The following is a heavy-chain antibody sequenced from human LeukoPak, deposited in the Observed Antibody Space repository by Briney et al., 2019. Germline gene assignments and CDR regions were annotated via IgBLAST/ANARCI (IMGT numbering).Heavy chain of an antibody. CDR3: ARGSGSYSGAIDY. Sequence: SVKVSCKASGSTFSSYAISWVRQAPGQGLEWMGGIIPIFGTANYAQKFQGRVTITTDESTSTAYMELSSLRSEDTAVYYCARGSGSYSGAIDYWGQGTLVTVSS. V-gene: IGHV1-69*05. D-gene: IGHD1-26*01. J-gene: IGHJ4*02. CDR2: IIPIFGTA. CDR1: GSTFSSYA.